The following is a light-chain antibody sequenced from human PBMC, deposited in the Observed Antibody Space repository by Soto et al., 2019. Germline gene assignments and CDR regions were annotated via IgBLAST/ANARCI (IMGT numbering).Light chain of an antibody. CDR2: EAS. V-gene: IGKV3-15*01. J-gene: IGKJ1*01. CDR1: QSVSGY. CDR3: QQYQTWPRT. Sequence: EIVLTHSPATLSLSPWETATLSCRASQSVSGYIGWYQQKTGQAPRLLLYEASTRATGVPARFSGSGSRTDFTLTISGLQSEDAAIYYCQQYQTWPRTFGQGTKVDIK.